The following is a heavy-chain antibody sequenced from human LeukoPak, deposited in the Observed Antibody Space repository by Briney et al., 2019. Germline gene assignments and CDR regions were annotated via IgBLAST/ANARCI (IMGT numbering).Heavy chain of an antibody. Sequence: GASVKVSCKASGYTFTSYGISWVRQAPGQGLEWKGWISAYNGNTNYAQKLQGRVTMTTDTSTSTAYMELRSLRSDDTAVYYCARDLRSAYYYYYMDVWGKGTTVTVSS. V-gene: IGHV1-18*01. CDR1: GYTFTSYG. CDR2: ISAYNGNT. D-gene: IGHD1-26*01. J-gene: IGHJ6*03. CDR3: ARDLRSAYYYYYMDV.